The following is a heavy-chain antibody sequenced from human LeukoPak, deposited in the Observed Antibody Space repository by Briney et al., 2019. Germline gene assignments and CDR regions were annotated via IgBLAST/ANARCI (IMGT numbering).Heavy chain of an antibody. J-gene: IGHJ4*02. D-gene: IGHD3-3*01. V-gene: IGHV3-9*01. CDR3: AKGAYYDFWSGSDY. CDR1: GFTFDDYA. CDR2: IGWNSGSI. Sequence: GRSLRLSCAASGFTFDDYAMHWVRQAPGKGLEWVSGIGWNSGSIGYADSVKGRFTISRDNAKNSLYLQMNSLRAEDTALYYCAKGAYYDFWSGSDYWGQGTLVTVSS.